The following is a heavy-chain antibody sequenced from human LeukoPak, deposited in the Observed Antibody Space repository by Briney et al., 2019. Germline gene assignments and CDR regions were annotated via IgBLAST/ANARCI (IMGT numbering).Heavy chain of an antibody. D-gene: IGHD6-19*01. CDR1: GGSVSSGSYY. J-gene: IGHJ4*02. CDR3: AATQKWLAFDY. V-gene: IGHV4-61*01. CDR2: TYYSGNT. Sequence: SETLSLTCTVSGGSVSSGSYYWSWIRQPPGKGLEWIGYTYYSGNTNYNPSLKTRVTISVDTSKNQFSLKLNSVTAADTAVYYCAATQKWLAFDYWGQGILVTVSS.